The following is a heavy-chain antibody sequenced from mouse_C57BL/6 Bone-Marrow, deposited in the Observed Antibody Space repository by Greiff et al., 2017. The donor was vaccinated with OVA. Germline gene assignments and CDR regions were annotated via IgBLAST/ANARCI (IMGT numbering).Heavy chain of an antibody. CDR1: GFTFSSYA. V-gene: IGHV5-4*03. J-gene: IGHJ1*03. CDR2: ISDGGSYT. CDR3: ARVGGYDPWYFDV. Sequence: EVKLMESGGGLVKPGGSLKLSCAASGFTFSSYAMSWVRQTPEKRLEWVATISDGGSYTYYPDNVKGRFTISRDNAKNNLYLQMSHLKSEDTAMYYCARVGGYDPWYFDVWGTGTTVTVSS. D-gene: IGHD2-3*01.